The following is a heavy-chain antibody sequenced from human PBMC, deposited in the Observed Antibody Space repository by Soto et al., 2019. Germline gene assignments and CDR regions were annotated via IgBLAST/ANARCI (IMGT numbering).Heavy chain of an antibody. CDR2: TYYRSKWYN. CDR3: AREQQQLAPHFDY. Sequence: PSQTLSLTCAISGDSVSSNSVAWNWIRQSPSRGLEWLGRTYYRSKWYNDYAVSVKSRITINPDTSKNQFSLQLNSVTPEDTAVYYCAREQQQLAPHFDYWGQGTLVTVSS. V-gene: IGHV6-1*01. CDR1: GDSVSSNSVA. D-gene: IGHD6-13*01. J-gene: IGHJ4*02.